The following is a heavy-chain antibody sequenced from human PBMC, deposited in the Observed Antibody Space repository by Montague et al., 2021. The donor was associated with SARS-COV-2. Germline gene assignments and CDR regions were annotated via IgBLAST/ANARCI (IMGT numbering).Heavy chain of an antibody. J-gene: IGHJ6*03. D-gene: IGHD2-2*02. CDR2: INHSGSA. CDR3: ARLGEGVVTAPILGVGPYYSYFDMDV. CDR1: GGSFSGYY. V-gene: IGHV4-34*01. Sequence: SETLSLTCAVYGGSFSGYYWNWIRQPPGKGLEWIGEINHSGSAKYNPSLKRRVTISVDTSKNQFSLKLNSVTAADTAVYYCARLGEGVVTAPILGVGPYYSYFDMDVWGKGATVTVSS.